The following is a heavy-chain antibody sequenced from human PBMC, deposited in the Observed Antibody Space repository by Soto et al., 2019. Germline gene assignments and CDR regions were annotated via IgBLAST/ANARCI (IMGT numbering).Heavy chain of an antibody. J-gene: IGHJ4*02. Sequence: VQLVESGGGLVQPGGSLRLSCAASGFTFSSYWMHWVRQAPGKGLVWVSRINSDGSSTSYADSVKGRFTISRDNAKNTLYLQMNSLRAEDTAVYYCASYYYDSSGYYVWGQGTLVTVSS. V-gene: IGHV3-74*01. CDR2: INSDGSST. CDR1: GFTFSSYW. CDR3: ASYYYDSSGYYV. D-gene: IGHD3-22*01.